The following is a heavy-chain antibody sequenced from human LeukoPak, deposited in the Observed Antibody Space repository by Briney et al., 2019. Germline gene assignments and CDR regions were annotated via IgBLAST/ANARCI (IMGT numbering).Heavy chain of an antibody. J-gene: IGHJ5*02. CDR3: ARSWRGIKYNGSYDWFDP. CDR2: IYYSGST. D-gene: IGHD1-26*01. CDR1: GISISSSQYY. V-gene: IGHV4-39*01. Sequence: SETLSLTCTVSGISISSSQYYWGWIRQSPGKGLEWIGNIYYSGSTYYNPSLKSRVTISVDTSKNQFSLKLSSVTAADTALYYCARSWRGIKYNGSYDWFDPWGQGTLVIVSS.